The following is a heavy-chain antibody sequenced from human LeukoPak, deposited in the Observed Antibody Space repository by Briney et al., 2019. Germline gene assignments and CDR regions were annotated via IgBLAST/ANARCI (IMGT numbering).Heavy chain of an antibody. V-gene: IGHV3-30*02. CDR1: GFTFSSYG. J-gene: IGHJ4*02. Sequence: PGGSLRLSCAASGFTFSSYGMHWVRQAPGKGLEWVAFIRYDGSNKYYADSVKGRFTISRDNSKNTLYLQMNSLRAEDTAVYYCAKRWGIAAAGTPIDYWGQGTLVTVSS. CDR3: AKRWGIAAAGTPIDY. CDR2: IRYDGSNK. D-gene: IGHD6-13*01.